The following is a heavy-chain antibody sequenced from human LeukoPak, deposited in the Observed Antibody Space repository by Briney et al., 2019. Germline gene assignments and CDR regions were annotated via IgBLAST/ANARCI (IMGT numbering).Heavy chain of an antibody. D-gene: IGHD1-14*01. CDR1: RFAFITYA. J-gene: IGHJ4*02. V-gene: IGHV3-23*01. Sequence: SGGSLRLSCAVSRFAFITYAMTWVRQAPGQGLEYVSTISSNGADTYYADSVKGRFTISRDNSRNTLYLQMTSLRVEDTAVYYCANYRKPQGLDYWGQGTLVTVSS. CDR2: ISSNGADT. CDR3: ANYRKPQGLDY.